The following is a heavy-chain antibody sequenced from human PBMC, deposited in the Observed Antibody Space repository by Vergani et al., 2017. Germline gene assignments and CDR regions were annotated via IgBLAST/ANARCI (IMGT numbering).Heavy chain of an antibody. J-gene: IGHJ4*02. CDR3: VSLYCSGGRCYSDY. V-gene: IGHV4-59*01. CDR1: GGSISSYY. CDR2: IYYSGST. D-gene: IGHD2-15*01. Sequence: QVQLQESGPGLVKPSETLSLTCTVSGGSISSYYWSWIRQPPGKGLEWIGYIYYSGSTHYSPSLKSRVTISVDTSKNQISLKLSSVTAADTAVYYCVSLYCSGGRCYSDYWGQGTLVTVSS.